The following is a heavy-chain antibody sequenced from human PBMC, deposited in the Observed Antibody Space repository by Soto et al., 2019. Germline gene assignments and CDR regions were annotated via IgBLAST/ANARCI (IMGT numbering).Heavy chain of an antibody. CDR1: RLTLSNYV. V-gene: IGHV3-30*03. CDR2: ISYDVSNT. J-gene: IGHJ6*02. CDR3: AGGDSYYGLAV. Sequence: QVQMVESGGGVVQPGRSLRLSCAASRLTLSNYVMHWVRQAPGKGLEWVAGISYDVSNTYYADSVTGLFTVSRDNSKNTLFLQMNCLRPEDAAVYYCAGGDSYYGLAVGGQGTTVTVS.